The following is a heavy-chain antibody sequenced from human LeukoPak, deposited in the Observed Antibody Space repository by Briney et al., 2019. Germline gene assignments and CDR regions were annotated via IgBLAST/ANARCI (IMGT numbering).Heavy chain of an antibody. J-gene: IGHJ6*03. Sequence: GESLKISCKGSGYIFTTYWIGWVRQMPGKGLEWMGITNPGDSDTKYSPSFRGQVTISADKSISTAYLQWSSLKASDTAIYYCARHSHPYADNFYYMDVWGKGTTVTVSS. V-gene: IGHV5-51*01. CDR3: ARHSHPYADNFYYMDV. CDR1: GYIFTTYW. D-gene: IGHD2-8*01. CDR2: TNPGDSDT.